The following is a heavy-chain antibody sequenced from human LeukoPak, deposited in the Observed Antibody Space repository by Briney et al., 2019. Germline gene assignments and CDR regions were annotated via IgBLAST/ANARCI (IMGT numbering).Heavy chain of an antibody. D-gene: IGHD2-15*01. CDR2: IHVKNGDT. J-gene: IGHJ4*02. CDR3: ARASNTLYGGQFFDS. Sequence: ASVKVSCKASGYTFTGNNIHWVRQAPGQGLECMGWIHVKNGDTNYEQNFRGRVTMTMDTSTSTAYMELSGLRSDDTAVYYCARASNTLYGGQFFDSWGQGPLHGVSS. V-gene: IGHV1-2*02. CDR1: GYTFTGNN.